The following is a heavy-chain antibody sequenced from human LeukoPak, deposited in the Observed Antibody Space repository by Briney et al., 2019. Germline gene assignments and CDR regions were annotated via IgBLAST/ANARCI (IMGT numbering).Heavy chain of an antibody. Sequence: GGSLRLSCGASGFTFSSYGIHWVRQAPGKGLEWVAFIRYDGSNQYHADSVKGRFTASRDNSKHTLFLQMDSLRDEDTAVYYCAKGSSANTLFIGHWGQGTLVTVPS. CDR1: GFTFSSYG. CDR3: AKGSSANTLFIGH. V-gene: IGHV3-30*02. D-gene: IGHD3-9*01. CDR2: IRYDGSNQ. J-gene: IGHJ4*02.